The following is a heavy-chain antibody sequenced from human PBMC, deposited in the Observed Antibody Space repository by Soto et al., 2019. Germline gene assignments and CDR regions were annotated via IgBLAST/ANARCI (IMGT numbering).Heavy chain of an antibody. D-gene: IGHD2-15*01. V-gene: IGHV1-69*13. CDR1: GGTFSSYA. Sequence: GASVKVSCKASGGTFSSYAISWVRQAPGQGLEWMGGIIPIFGTADYAQKFQGRVTITADESTSTAYMELSSLRSEDTAVYYCASVETQRYYYGMGVWGQGTTVTVSS. J-gene: IGHJ6*02. CDR3: ASVETQRYYYGMGV. CDR2: IIPIFGTA.